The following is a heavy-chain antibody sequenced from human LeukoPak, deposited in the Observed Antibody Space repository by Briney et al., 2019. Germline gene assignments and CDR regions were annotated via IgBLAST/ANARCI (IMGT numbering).Heavy chain of an antibody. Sequence: SETLSLTCTVSGFSISSYYRSWIRQPPGKGLEWIGYIYYSGSTNYNPSLKSRVTISVDTSKNQFSLKLSSVTAADTTVYYCARGGDIVVVPAAAYYFDSWGQGTLVTVSS. CDR3: ARGGDIVVVPAAAYYFDS. CDR2: IYYSGST. V-gene: IGHV4-59*01. CDR1: GFSISSYY. D-gene: IGHD2-2*01. J-gene: IGHJ4*02.